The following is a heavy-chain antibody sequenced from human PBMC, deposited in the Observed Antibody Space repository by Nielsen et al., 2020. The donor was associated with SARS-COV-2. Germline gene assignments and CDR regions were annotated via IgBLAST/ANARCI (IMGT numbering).Heavy chain of an antibody. Sequence: GESLKISCKASGYSFTNYWIAWVRQVPGKGPEWMGILDTSDSSTRYSPSFSGQVTISGDKSIRTAYLQWNSLKASDTAIYYCARNPTMLATSNFDYWGQGTLITVSS. J-gene: IGHJ4*02. D-gene: IGHD5-12*01. V-gene: IGHV5-51*01. CDR2: LDTSDSST. CDR3: ARNPTMLATSNFDY. CDR1: GYSFTNYW.